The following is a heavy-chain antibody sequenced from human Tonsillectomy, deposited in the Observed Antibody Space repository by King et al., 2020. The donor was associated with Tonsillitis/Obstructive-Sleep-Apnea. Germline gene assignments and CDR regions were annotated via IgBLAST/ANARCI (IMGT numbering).Heavy chain of an antibody. Sequence: VQLVESGGGVVQPGRSLRLSCAASGFTFSSYGMHWVRQAPGKGLEWVAVIWYDGSNKYYADSVKGRFTISRDNSKNTLYLQMNSLRAEDTAVYYCARGGLWIQLCLTPCGPDYWGQGTLVTVSS. CDR3: ARGGLWIQLCLTPCGPDY. CDR1: GFTFSSYG. CDR2: IWYDGSNK. J-gene: IGHJ4*02. V-gene: IGHV3-33*01. D-gene: IGHD5-18*01.